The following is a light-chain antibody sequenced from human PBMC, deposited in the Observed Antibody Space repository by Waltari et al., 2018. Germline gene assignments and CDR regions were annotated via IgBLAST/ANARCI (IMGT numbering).Light chain of an antibody. V-gene: IGKV2-30*01. CDR3: LQAPIT. J-gene: IGKJ3*01. CDR1: QRLENTDGNTY. CDR2: KVS. Sequence: DVVLTQSPLFLPVTLGQPASISCRSTQRLENTDGNTYLDWFLQRPGQSPRRLIDKVSERDSGVPDRFSGIGSGSNFTLKISRVEAEDVGVYYCLQAPITFGPGTRVDIK.